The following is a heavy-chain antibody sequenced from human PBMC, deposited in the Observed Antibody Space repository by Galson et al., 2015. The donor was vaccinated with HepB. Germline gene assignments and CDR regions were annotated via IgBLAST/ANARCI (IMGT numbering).Heavy chain of an antibody. J-gene: IGHJ4*02. CDR2: VYSGGST. CDR3: ARHDYGDYSLDY. V-gene: IGHV3-53*04. Sequence: SLRLSCAASGFTVSSNYMSWVRQAPGKGLEWVSVVYSGGSTYYADSVKGRLTISRHNSKNTLYLQMNSLRAEDTAVYYCARHDYGDYSLDYWGQGTLVTVSS. CDR1: GFTVSSNY. D-gene: IGHD4-17*01.